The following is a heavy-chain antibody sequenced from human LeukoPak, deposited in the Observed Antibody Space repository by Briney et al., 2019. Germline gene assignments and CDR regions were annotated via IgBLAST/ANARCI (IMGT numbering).Heavy chain of an antibody. CDR1: GGSISSSSYY. V-gene: IGHV4-39*01. Sequence: SQTLSLTCTVSGGSISSSSYYWGWIRQPPGKGLEWIGSIYYGGSTYYNPSLKSRVTISVDTSKNQFSLKLSSVTAADTAVYYCARRRGYCSSTGCYAYYFDYWGQGTLVTVSS. CDR2: IYYGGST. J-gene: IGHJ4*02. D-gene: IGHD2-2*01. CDR3: ARRRGYCSSTGCYAYYFDY.